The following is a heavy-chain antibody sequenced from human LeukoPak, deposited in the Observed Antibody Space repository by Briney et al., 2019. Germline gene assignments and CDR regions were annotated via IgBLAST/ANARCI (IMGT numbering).Heavy chain of an antibody. J-gene: IGHJ4*02. Sequence: ASVTVSCTASGYTFTSYGISWVRQAPGQGLEGMGWISAYNGNTNYAQKLQGRVTITTDTSTSTAYMELRSLRSDDTAVYYCARSGGYSYGYGGLDYWGQGTLVTVSS. CDR1: GYTFTSYG. CDR3: ARSGGYSYGYGGLDY. D-gene: IGHD5-18*01. V-gene: IGHV1-18*01. CDR2: ISAYNGNT.